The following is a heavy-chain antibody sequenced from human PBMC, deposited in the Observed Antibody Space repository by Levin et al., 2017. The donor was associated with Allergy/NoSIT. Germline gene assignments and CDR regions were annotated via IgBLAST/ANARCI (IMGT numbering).Heavy chain of an antibody. D-gene: IGHD2-2*01. J-gene: IGHJ4*02. CDR3: ARRVAPSSNWDFDY. CDR2: IYYSGST. Sequence: GSLRLSCTVSGDSIGSRAFYWGWIRQPPGKGLEWVASIYYSGSTYYNPSLKSRVTVSVDTSKNQFSLKLTSVTAADTAIYYCARRVAPSSNWDFDYWGPGTLVTVSS. CDR1: GDSIGSRAFY. V-gene: IGHV4-39*01.